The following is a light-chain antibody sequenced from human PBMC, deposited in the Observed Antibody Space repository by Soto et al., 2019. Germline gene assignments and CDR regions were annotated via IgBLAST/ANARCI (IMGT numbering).Light chain of an antibody. CDR1: SSDVGGSNY. CDR2: EVS. Sequence: QSALTQPASVSGSPGQSITIPCTGTSSDVGGSNYVSWYQQHPGKAPKLMIYEVSDRPSGVSNRFSGSKSGNTASLTISGLQAEDEADYYCSSYTSSGTHVFGTGTKVTVL. V-gene: IGLV2-14*01. CDR3: SSYTSSGTHV. J-gene: IGLJ1*01.